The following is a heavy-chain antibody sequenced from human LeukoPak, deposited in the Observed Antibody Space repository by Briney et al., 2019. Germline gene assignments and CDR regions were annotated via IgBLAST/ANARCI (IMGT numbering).Heavy chain of an antibody. V-gene: IGHV4-34*01. CDR2: INHSGST. CDR3: AGLIVVVPAAIPS. J-gene: IGHJ4*02. CDR1: GGSFSGYY. D-gene: IGHD2-2*02. Sequence: PSETLSLTCAVYGGSFSGYYWSWIRQPPGKGLEWIGEINHSGSTNYNPSLKSRVTISVDTSKNQFSLELGSVTAADTAVYYCAGLIVVVPAAIPSWGQGTLVTVSS.